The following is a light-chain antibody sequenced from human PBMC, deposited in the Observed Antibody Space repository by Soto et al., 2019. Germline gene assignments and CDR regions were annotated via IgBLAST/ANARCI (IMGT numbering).Light chain of an antibody. CDR3: QQTGSSALL. CDR1: QSVSSSY. Sequence: EIVLTQSPGTLSLSPGERATLSCRASQSVSSSYLVWYQQRPGQPPRLLIYGTSNRAAGIPDRFTGTGSGKDFTLTFYRREPKDSAVYYCQQTGSSALLFGGGTK. V-gene: IGKV3-20*01. CDR2: GTS. J-gene: IGKJ4*01.